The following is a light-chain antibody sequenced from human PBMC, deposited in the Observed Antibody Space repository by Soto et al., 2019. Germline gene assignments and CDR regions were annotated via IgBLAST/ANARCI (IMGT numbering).Light chain of an antibody. V-gene: IGKV3-20*01. CDR2: GAS. CDR1: QSVSSD. CDR3: LQYGSSPHT. J-gene: IGKJ5*01. Sequence: EIVLTQSPGTLSLSPGERATLSCRASQSVSSDLAWYHQKPGQAPRLLISGASNKASDIPDRFSGSGSWTDFTLTISRLEPEDFAVYYCLQYGSSPHTFGQGTRLEIK.